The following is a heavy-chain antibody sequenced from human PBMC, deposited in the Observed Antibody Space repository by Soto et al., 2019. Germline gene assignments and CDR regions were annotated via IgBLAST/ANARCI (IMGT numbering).Heavy chain of an antibody. Sequence: EVQLLQSGGGLVKPGGSLRLSCATSGFTFSRCDMNWVRQAPGKGLEWVSFISNSASYMYYADSVQGRCTISRDNSKKSLSLQMNSLRADDTAVYYCARECVDTVTSITIPFDYWGQGALVTVSS. CDR2: ISNSASYM. J-gene: IGHJ4*02. V-gene: IGHV3-21*02. CDR1: GFTFSRCD. CDR3: ARECVDTVTSITIPFDY. D-gene: IGHD5-12*01.